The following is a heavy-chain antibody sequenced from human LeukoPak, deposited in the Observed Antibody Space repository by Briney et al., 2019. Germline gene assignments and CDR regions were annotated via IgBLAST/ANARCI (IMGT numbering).Heavy chain of an antibody. CDR1: GYTFTSYG. J-gene: IGHJ4*02. D-gene: IGHD3-22*01. Sequence: ASVKVSCKASGYTFTSYGISWVRQAPGQGLEWMGWISAYNGNTNYAQKLQGRVTMTTDTSTSTAYMELSSLRSEDTAVYYCARESRRGDYYDSSGSYDYWGQGTLVTVSS. CDR3: ARESRRGDYYDSSGSYDY. CDR2: ISAYNGNT. V-gene: IGHV1-18*01.